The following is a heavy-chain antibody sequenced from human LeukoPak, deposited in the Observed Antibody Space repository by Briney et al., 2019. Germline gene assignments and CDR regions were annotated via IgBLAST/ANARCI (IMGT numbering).Heavy chain of an antibody. D-gene: IGHD5-18*01. V-gene: IGHV4-34*01. CDR1: GGSFSGYY. CDR2: INHSGST. Sequence: SETLSLTCAVYGGSFSGYYWSWIRQPPGKGLEWIGEINHSGSTNYNPSLKSRVTISVDTSKNQFSLKLSSVTAADTAVYYCARGVRRMQLWPTGAYYFDYWGQGTLVTVSS. J-gene: IGHJ4*02. CDR3: ARGVRRMQLWPTGAYYFDY.